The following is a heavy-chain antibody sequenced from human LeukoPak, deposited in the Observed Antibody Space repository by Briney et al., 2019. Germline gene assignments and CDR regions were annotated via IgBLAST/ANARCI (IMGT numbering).Heavy chain of an antibody. Sequence: GRSLRLSCAASGFTFSSYAMHWVRQAPGKGLEWVAVIASDGRDKKYVDSVKGRFTISRDNSRNTLFLQMNSLRPEDTAVYYCAKDRAVGSAIYDFDYWGQGTLVTVSS. CDR1: GFTFSSYA. D-gene: IGHD3-3*01. V-gene: IGHV3-30*18. CDR3: AKDRAVGSAIYDFDY. CDR2: IASDGRDK. J-gene: IGHJ4*02.